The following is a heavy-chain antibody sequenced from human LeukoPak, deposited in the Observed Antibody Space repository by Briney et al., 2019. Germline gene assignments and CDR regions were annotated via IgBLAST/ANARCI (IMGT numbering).Heavy chain of an antibody. CDR3: ARDLFAYDSSGYPDY. CDR2: ISSNGGST. V-gene: IGHV3-64*01. CDR1: GFTFSSYA. D-gene: IGHD3-22*01. J-gene: IGHJ4*02. Sequence: PGGSLRLSCAASGFTFSSYAMHWVRQAPGKGLEYVSAISSNGGSTYYANSVKGRFTISRDNSKNTLYLQMGSLRAEDMAVYYCARDLFAYDSSGYPDYWGQGTLVTVSS.